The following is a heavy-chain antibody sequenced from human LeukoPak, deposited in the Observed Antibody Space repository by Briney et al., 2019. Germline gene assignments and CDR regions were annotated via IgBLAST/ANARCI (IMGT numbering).Heavy chain of an antibody. D-gene: IGHD6-13*01. Sequence: GESLKISCKGSGYNFTNYWIGWVRQMPGKGLEWMGIIYPGDSDTRYSPSFQGQVTISADKSISTAYLQWSGLKASDTAMYYCARLLRNIAAAVYYFDYWGQGTLVTVSS. V-gene: IGHV5-51*01. J-gene: IGHJ4*02. CDR1: GYNFTNYW. CDR3: ARLLRNIAAAVYYFDY. CDR2: IYPGDSDT.